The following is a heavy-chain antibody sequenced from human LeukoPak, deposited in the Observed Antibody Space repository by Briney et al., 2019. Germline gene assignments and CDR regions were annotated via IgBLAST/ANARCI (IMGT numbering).Heavy chain of an antibody. Sequence: ASVKVSFKASGYTFSNHAIHWVRQAPGQRLEWMGWSNAANGNTGSSQGFQGRVTITRDTSASTAYMELSSLRSDDMAVYYCAREYDSSGFGWFDPWGQGTLVTVSS. CDR1: GYTFSNHA. CDR2: SNAANGNT. D-gene: IGHD3-22*01. J-gene: IGHJ5*02. V-gene: IGHV1-3*02. CDR3: AREYDSSGFGWFDP.